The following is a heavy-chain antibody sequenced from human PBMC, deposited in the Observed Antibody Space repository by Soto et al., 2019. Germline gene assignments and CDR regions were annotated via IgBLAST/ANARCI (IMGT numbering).Heavy chain of an antibody. J-gene: IGHJ6*02. CDR2: VSPPFRTS. CDR3: ARVLYYGSGSYSPYGMEV. V-gene: IGHV1-69*01. Sequence: QVQLVQSGAEVKKPGSSVKVSCKTAGVSFNNNGIGWVRQAPGHGLEWMGGVSPPFRTSNYARKFQSRISITADASTDTVNMELSSLTSEDTAQYYCARVLYYGSGSYSPYGMEVWGQGTTVTVSS. CDR1: GVSFNNNG. D-gene: IGHD3-10*01.